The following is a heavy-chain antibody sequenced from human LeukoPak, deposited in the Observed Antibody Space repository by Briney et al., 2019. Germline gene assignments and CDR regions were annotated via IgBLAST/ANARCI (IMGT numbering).Heavy chain of an antibody. Sequence: PSETPSLTCTVSGGSLSSGDYYWSWIRQPPGKGLEWIGYIYYSGSTYYNPSLKSRVTISVDTSKNQFSLKLSSVTAADTAVYYCARGAAYDAFDIWGQGTMVTVSS. CDR2: IYYSGST. D-gene: IGHD6-13*01. V-gene: IGHV4-30-4*01. J-gene: IGHJ3*02. CDR1: GGSLSSGDYY. CDR3: ARGAAYDAFDI.